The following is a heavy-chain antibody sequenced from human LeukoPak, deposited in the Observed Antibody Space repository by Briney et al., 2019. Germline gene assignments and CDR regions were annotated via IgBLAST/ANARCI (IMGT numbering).Heavy chain of an antibody. V-gene: IGHV4-39*07. Sequence: SETLSLTCTVSGGSVSSGSYYWSWIRQPPGKGLEWIGEINHSGSTNYNPSLKSRVTISVDTSKNQFSLKLSSVTAADTAVYYCARVALSPVRGVITLTYYYYYGMDVWGQGTTVTVSS. D-gene: IGHD3-10*01. CDR2: INHSGST. CDR3: ARVALSPVRGVITLTYYYYYGMDV. J-gene: IGHJ6*02. CDR1: GGSVSSGSYY.